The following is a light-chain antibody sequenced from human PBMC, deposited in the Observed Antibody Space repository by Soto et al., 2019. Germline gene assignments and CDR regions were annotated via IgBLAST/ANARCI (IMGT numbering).Light chain of an antibody. CDR2: DAS. Sequence: EIVLTQSPATLSLSPGERATLSCRASPSVSSYLAWYQQKPGQAPGLLIYDASTRATGIPARFSGSGSGTDFTLTISSLEPEDFAVYYCQQRSNWPLFTFGPGTKVDIK. CDR3: QQRSNWPLFT. V-gene: IGKV3-11*01. J-gene: IGKJ3*01. CDR1: PSVSSY.